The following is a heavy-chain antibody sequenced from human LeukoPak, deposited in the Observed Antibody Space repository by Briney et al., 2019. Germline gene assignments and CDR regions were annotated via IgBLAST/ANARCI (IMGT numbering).Heavy chain of an antibody. Sequence: SQTLSLTCSVSGGSIGSGIYSWSWIRQPPGKGLEWIGYIFHTGSTPYNPSLKSRVTISVDTFKNQFSLKLSSVTAADTAMYYCVRDGDYYDSGGYGNIWGQGTLVTVSS. D-gene: IGHD3-22*01. CDR2: IFHTGST. J-gene: IGHJ4*02. CDR1: GGSIGSGIYS. V-gene: IGHV4-30-2*01. CDR3: VRDGDYYDSGGYGNI.